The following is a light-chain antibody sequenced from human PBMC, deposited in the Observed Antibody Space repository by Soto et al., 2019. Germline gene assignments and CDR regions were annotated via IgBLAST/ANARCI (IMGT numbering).Light chain of an antibody. CDR3: QQYYCTPLT. Sequence: DIVMTQSPDSLAVSLGERATINCKSSQSVLYSSNNKNYLAWYQQKPGQPPKLLIYWASTRESGVPDRFSGSGSGADFSLTISSRLAEDVAVYYCQQYYCTPLTFGGGTKVEIK. V-gene: IGKV4-1*01. J-gene: IGKJ4*01. CDR1: QSVLYSSNNKNY. CDR2: WAS.